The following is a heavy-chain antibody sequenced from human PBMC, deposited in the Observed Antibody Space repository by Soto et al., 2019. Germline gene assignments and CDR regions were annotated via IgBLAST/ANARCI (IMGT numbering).Heavy chain of an antibody. CDR1: GFTFSSYG. CDR2: IWYDGSNK. V-gene: IGHV3-33*01. Sequence: QVQLVESGGGVVQPGRSLRLSCAASGFTFSSYGMHWVRQAPGKGLEWVAVIWYDGSNKYYADSVKGRFTISRDNSKNTLYLQMNSLRAEDTAVYYCARDRGSPYSSGSFDYWGQGTLVTVSS. J-gene: IGHJ4*02. CDR3: ARDRGSPYSSGSFDY. D-gene: IGHD6-19*01.